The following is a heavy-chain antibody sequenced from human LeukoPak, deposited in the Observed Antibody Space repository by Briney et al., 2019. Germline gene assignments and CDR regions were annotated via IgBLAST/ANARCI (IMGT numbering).Heavy chain of an antibody. CDR3: AREAQSSGWYFLDY. Sequence: ASVKVSCKASGYTFTSYGISWVRQAPGQGLEWMGWISAYNGNTNYAQKLQGRVTMTTDTPTSTAYMELRSLRSDDTAVYYCAREAQSSGWYFLDYWGQGTLVTVSS. V-gene: IGHV1-18*01. CDR1: GYTFTSYG. D-gene: IGHD6-19*01. CDR2: ISAYNGNT. J-gene: IGHJ4*02.